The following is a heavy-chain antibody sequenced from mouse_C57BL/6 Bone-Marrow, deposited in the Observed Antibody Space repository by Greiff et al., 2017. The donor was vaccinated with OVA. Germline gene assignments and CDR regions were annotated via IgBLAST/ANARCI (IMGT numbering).Heavy chain of an antibody. CDR3: AIDYFDY. CDR1: GFTFSDYG. J-gene: IGHJ2*01. CDR2: ISSGSSTI. V-gene: IGHV5-17*01. Sequence: EVKLVESGGGLVKPGGSLKLSCAASGFTFSDYGMHWVRQAPEKGLEWVAYISSGSSTIYYADTVKGRFTISRDNSKNTLFLQMTSVRYEDRAMDYCAIDYFDYWGQGTTLTVSS.